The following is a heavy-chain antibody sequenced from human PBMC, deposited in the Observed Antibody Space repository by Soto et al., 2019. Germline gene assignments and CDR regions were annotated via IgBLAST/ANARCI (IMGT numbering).Heavy chain of an antibody. D-gene: IGHD3-10*01. Sequence: QLQLQESGPGLVKPSETLSLTCTVSGDFSSSTYSWRWIRQPPGKGLEYIGKIYYNGDTSFNPSLRSRVTISVDPSKSPFSRKLSSVTAADTAVYYGARGVRGVVNWFDPWGQGALVSVAS. J-gene: IGHJ5*02. CDR2: IYYNGDT. CDR3: ARGVRGVVNWFDP. CDR1: GDFSSSTYS. V-gene: IGHV4-39*01.